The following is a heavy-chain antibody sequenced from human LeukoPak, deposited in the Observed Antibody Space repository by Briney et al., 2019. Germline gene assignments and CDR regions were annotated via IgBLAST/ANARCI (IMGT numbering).Heavy chain of an antibody. D-gene: IGHD4-17*01. CDR1: GGSFSGYY. Sequence: SETLSLTCAVHGGSFSGYYWSWIRQPPGKGLEWIGEINHSGSTNYNPSLKSRVTISVDTSKNQFSLKLSSVTAADTAVYYCARALRNYGDPFDYWGQGTLVTVSS. V-gene: IGHV4-34*01. CDR2: INHSGST. CDR3: ARALRNYGDPFDY. J-gene: IGHJ4*02.